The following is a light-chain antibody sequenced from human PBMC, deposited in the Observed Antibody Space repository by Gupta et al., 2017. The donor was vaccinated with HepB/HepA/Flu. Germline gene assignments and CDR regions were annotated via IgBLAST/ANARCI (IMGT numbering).Light chain of an antibody. V-gene: IGLV2-11*01. CDR2: DVT. Sequence: HSALTQPHSVSGSPGPSVTISCTGTSSDVGAYNYVSWYQQHPAKPPNLMFYDVTKRTAAVPGRFSGSKSGNTASLTISVPPQEEAGDYYCCSDAGNDIYVFGTGTEVTVL. CDR3: CSDAGNDIYV. J-gene: IGLJ1*01. CDR1: SSDVGAYNY.